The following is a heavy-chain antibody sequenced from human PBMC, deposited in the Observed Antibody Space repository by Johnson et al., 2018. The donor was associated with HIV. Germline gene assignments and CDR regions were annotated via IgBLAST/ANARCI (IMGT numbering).Heavy chain of an antibody. CDR3: ARPGDTTMVSAFDI. Sequence: QVQLMESGGGVVQPGRSLRLSCAASGFIFSSYAMHWVRRAPGKGLEWVAVISFDGSNTYYADSVKGRFTISRDNSKNTLYLQMTSLRAEDTAVYYCARPGDTTMVSAFDIWGQGTMVTISS. D-gene: IGHD5-18*01. J-gene: IGHJ3*02. V-gene: IGHV3-30-3*01. CDR1: GFIFSSYA. CDR2: ISFDGSNT.